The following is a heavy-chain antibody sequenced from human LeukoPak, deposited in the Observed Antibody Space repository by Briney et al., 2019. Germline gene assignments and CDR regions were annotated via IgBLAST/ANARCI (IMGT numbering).Heavy chain of an antibody. Sequence: GGSLRPSCAASGFTFDDYAMHWVRQAPGKGLEWVSGISWNSGSIGYADSVKGRFTISRDNAKNSLYLQMNSLRAEDTALYYCAGAETIVAMGDYWGQGTLVTVSS. CDR2: ISWNSGSI. CDR3: AGAETIVAMGDY. CDR1: GFTFDDYA. J-gene: IGHJ4*02. D-gene: IGHD5-12*01. V-gene: IGHV3-9*01.